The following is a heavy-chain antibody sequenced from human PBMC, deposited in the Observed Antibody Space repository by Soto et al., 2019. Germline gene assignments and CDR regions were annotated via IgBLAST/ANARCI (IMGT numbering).Heavy chain of an antibody. CDR1: GYTCTGYY. V-gene: IGHV1-2*02. CDR2: INPNSGGT. D-gene: IGHD1-7*01. J-gene: IGHJ6*02. CDR3: ARSYNWNYAYYGMDV. Sequence: ASVKVSCKASGYTCTGYYMHWVRQAPGQGLEWMGWINPNSGGTNYAQKFQGRVTMTRDTSISTAYMELSRLRSDDTAVYYCARSYNWNYAYYGMDVWGQGTTVTVSS.